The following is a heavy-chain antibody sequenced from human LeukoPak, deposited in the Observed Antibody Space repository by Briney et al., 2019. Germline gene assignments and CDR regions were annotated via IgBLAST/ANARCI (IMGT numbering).Heavy chain of an antibody. J-gene: IGHJ5*02. V-gene: IGHV1-18*01. Sequence: ASVKVSCKASGDTFTSYGISWVRQAPGQGLEWMGWISAYNGNTNYAQKLQGRVTMTTDTSTSTAYMELRSLRSDDTAVYYCARRPLRGNWFDPWGQGTLVTVSS. CDR1: GDTFTSYG. CDR2: ISAYNGNT. CDR3: ARRPLRGNWFDP.